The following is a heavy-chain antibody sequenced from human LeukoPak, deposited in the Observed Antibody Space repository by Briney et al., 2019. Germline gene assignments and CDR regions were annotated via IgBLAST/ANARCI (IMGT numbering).Heavy chain of an antibody. CDR1: GFTFSSYG. CDR2: ISSSGSTI. CDR3: ARDALLLWFGELSGSDAFDI. D-gene: IGHD3-10*01. Sequence: PGGSLRLSCAASGFTFSSYGMSWVRQAPGKGLEWVSYISSSGSTIYYADSVKGRFTISRDNAKNSLYLQMNSLRAEDTAVYYCARDALLLWFGELSGSDAFDIWGQGTMVTVSS. V-gene: IGHV3-48*04. J-gene: IGHJ3*02.